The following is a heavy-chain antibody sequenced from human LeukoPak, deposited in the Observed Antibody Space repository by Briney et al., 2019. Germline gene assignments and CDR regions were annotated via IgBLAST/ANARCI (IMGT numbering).Heavy chain of an antibody. V-gene: IGHV3-30*02. CDR1: GFTFFDSG. D-gene: IGHD1-26*01. J-gene: IGHJ4*02. CDR3: ARGTSSPGYFDL. Sequence: GGSLRLSCAASGFTFFDSGMNWVRQAPGKGLEWLTFIRYDGTNQYFADSVKGRFTISRDNSQKKVFLQMNNLRPDDTALYYCARGTSSPGYFDLWGQGTQVTVSS. CDR2: IRYDGTNQ.